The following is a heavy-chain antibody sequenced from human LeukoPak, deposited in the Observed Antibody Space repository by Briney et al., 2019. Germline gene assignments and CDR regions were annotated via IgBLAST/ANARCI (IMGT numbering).Heavy chain of an antibody. CDR2: ISADGSNE. CDR1: GFTFSTYA. J-gene: IGHJ4*02. D-gene: IGHD3-10*01. V-gene: IGHV3-30*14. CDR3: ARECTSGSCPADY. Sequence: GGSLRLSCAASGFTFSTYALHWVRQAPGKGLEWVAIISADGSNEYYADSVRGRFTISRDSSKNTVYLQMNSLRPADTAVYYCARECTSGSCPADYWGQGTLVTVSS.